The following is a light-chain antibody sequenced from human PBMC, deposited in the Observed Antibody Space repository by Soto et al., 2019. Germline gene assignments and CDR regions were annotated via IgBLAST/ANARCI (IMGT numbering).Light chain of an antibody. V-gene: IGKV3-20*01. Sequence: VGLTQPPGTLSFSPRDKASLSCRASQSTTYLAWYQQKPGQAPRLLIYGSSTRAPGTPDRFTASGSGTDFTLTISRLEAEDFAVYFCQRYGRSRWTFGQGTKVDIK. CDR1: QSTTY. J-gene: IGKJ1*01. CDR3: QRYGRSRWT. CDR2: GSS.